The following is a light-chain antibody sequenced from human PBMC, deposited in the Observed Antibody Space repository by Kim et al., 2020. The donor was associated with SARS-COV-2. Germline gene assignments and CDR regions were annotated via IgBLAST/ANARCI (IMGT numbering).Light chain of an antibody. CDR2: DAS. CDR3: QQYDDWPPWT. V-gene: IGKV3-15*01. CDR1: QSVSSK. Sequence: SPGETATLSCRASQSVSSKVAWYQQKPGQAPRRLIYDASTRATGIPARCSGSGSGTDFTLTISSLQSEDLAVYHCQQYDDWPPWTFGQGTKVEIK. J-gene: IGKJ1*01.